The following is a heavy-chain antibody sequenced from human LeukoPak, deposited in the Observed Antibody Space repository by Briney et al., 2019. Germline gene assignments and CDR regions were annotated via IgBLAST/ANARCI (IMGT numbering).Heavy chain of an antibody. J-gene: IGHJ6*03. CDR3: ARDEIAVADSRYMDV. V-gene: IGHV4-59*01. CDR2: IYYSGST. D-gene: IGHD6-19*01. Sequence: SETPSLTCTVSGGSISSYYWSWIRQPPGKGLEWIGYIYYSGSTNYNPSLKSRVTISVDTSKNQFSLKLSSVTAADTAVYYCARDEIAVADSRYMDVWGKGTTVTVPS. CDR1: GGSISSYY.